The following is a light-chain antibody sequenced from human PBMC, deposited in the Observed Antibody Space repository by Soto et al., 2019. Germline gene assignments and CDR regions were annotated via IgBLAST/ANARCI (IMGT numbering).Light chain of an antibody. CDR2: EVS. V-gene: IGLV2-8*01. CDR1: SSDVGGYNS. J-gene: IGLJ1*01. CDR3: SSHAGSNNYV. Sequence: QSALTQPPSASGSPGQSVTISCTGTSSDVGGYNSVSWYQHHPGKAPKLMIYEVSKRPSGVPDRFSGSKSANTASLTVSGLLAEDEADYYCSSHAGSNNYVFGTGTKVTVL.